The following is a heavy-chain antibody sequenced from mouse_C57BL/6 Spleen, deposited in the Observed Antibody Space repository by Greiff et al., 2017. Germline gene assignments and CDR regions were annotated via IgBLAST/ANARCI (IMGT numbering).Heavy chain of an antibody. V-gene: IGHV1-69*01. CDR3: ARGGTWFAY. J-gene: IGHJ3*01. Sequence: QVQLQQPGAELVMPGASVKLSCKASGYTFTSYWMHWVKQRPGQGLEWIGEIDPSDSYTNYNQKFKGKSTLTVDKSSSTAYMQRSSLTSEDSAVYYCARGGTWFAYWGQGSLVTVSA. CDR1: GYTFTSYW. CDR2: IDPSDSYT.